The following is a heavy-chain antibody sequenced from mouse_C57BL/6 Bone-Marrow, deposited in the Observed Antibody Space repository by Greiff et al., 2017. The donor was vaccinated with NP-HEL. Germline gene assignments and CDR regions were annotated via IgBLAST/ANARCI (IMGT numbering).Heavy chain of an antibody. CDR2: IYPSDSET. CDR1: GYTFTSYW. CDR3: ARASKGYYAMDY. D-gene: IGHD2-5*01. V-gene: IGHV1-61*01. Sequence: QVQLQQPGAELVRPGSSVKLSCKASGYTFTSYWMDWVKQRPGQGLEWIGNIYPSDSETHYNQKFKDKATLTVDKSSSTAYMQLSSLTSEDSAVYYCARASKGYYAMDYWGQGTSVTVSS. J-gene: IGHJ4*01.